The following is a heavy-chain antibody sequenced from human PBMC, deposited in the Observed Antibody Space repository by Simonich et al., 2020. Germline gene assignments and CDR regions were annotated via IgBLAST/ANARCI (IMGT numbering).Heavy chain of an antibody. V-gene: IGHV4-38-2*01. D-gene: IGHD6-13*01. J-gene: IGHJ6*02. CDR3: ARVGYSNYYYYGMDV. Sequence: QVQLQESGPGLVKPSETLSLTCAVSGYSISSSYYWGWFRQPPGKGLEWIGRTYHSGSTYSNPSLKSRVTISVDTSKNQFSLKLSSVTAADTAVYYCARVGYSNYYYYGMDVWGQGTTVTVSS. CDR2: TYHSGST. CDR1: GYSISSSYY.